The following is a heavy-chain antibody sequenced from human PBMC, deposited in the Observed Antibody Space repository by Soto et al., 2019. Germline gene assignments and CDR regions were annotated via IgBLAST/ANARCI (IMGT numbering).Heavy chain of an antibody. D-gene: IGHD2-2*01. Sequence: GGSLRLSCAASGFTVSSNYMSWVRQAPGKGLEWVSVIYSGGSTYYADSVKGRFTISRDNSKNTLYLQMNSLRAEDTAVYYCARGTYGLDIVVVPAAMSEDAFDIWGQGTMVTVS. CDR3: ARGTYGLDIVVVPAAMSEDAFDI. V-gene: IGHV3-66*01. CDR1: GFTVSSNY. J-gene: IGHJ3*02. CDR2: IYSGGST.